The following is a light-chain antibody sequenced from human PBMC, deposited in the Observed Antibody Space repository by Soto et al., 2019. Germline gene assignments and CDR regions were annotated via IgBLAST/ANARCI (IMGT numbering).Light chain of an antibody. V-gene: IGLV2-11*01. CDR1: SSDVGGYNY. Sequence: QSALTQPRSVSGSPGQSVTISCTGTSSDVGGYNYVSWYQQHPGKAPKVMIYDVSYRPSGVPDRFSGSKSGNTASLTISGLQAEDEADYYCCSYAGSPRYVLGTGTKLTVL. CDR3: CSYAGSPRYV. J-gene: IGLJ1*01. CDR2: DVS.